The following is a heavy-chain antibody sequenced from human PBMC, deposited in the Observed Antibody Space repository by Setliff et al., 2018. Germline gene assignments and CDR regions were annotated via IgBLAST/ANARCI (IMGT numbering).Heavy chain of an antibody. D-gene: IGHD3-10*01. CDR2: IYYSGST. Sequence: PSETLSLTCTVSGGSISSYYWSWIRQPPGKGLEWIGYIYYSGSTNYNPSLKSRVTISVDTSKNQFSLKLCSVTAADAAVYYCARHQRAQYYYGSGRSAFDIWGQGTMVTVSS. CDR1: GGSISSYY. CDR3: ARHQRAQYYYGSGRSAFDI. J-gene: IGHJ3*02. V-gene: IGHV4-59*08.